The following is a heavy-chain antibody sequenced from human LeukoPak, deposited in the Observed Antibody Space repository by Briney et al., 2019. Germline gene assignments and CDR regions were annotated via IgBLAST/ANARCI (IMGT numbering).Heavy chain of an antibody. D-gene: IGHD3-9*01. V-gene: IGHV1-69*04. CDR1: GGTFTNYA. Sequence: GSSVKVSCKASGGTFTNYAINWVRQAPGQGLEWMGKIIPILDVTNYAQKFQGRVTITADQSTSTAYMELSSLRPEDTAVYYCARGGGVDILTGFQYWGQGTLVTVSS. CDR2: IIPILDVT. CDR3: ARGGGVDILTGFQY. J-gene: IGHJ4*02.